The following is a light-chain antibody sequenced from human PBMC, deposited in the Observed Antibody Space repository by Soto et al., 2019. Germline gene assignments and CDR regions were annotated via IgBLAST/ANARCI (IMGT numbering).Light chain of an antibody. CDR1: SSDVGGYDF. J-gene: IGLJ1*01. CDR3: SSYTSISTYL. V-gene: IGLV2-14*03. Sequence: QSALTQPASVSGSPGQSITISCTGTSSDVGGYDFVSWYQHHPGKAPRLMIYDVSHRPSGVSDRFSASKSGNTASLTISGLLAEDEADYYCSSYTSISTYLFGTGTKVTVL. CDR2: DVS.